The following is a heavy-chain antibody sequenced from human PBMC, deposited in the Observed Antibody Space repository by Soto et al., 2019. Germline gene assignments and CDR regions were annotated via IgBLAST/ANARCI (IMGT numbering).Heavy chain of an antibody. Sequence: GGSLSLSCATSVFNLDQYTMHWVRPAPGTGLEWVSLISWDGGSTYYADSVKGRFTISRDNRKNSRYLQMNSLRTEDTALYYCAKPMATSHAFDIWGQGTRVTVSS. D-gene: IGHD5-12*01. CDR2: ISWDGGST. J-gene: IGHJ3*02. CDR3: AKPMATSHAFDI. V-gene: IGHV3-43*01. CDR1: VFNLDQYT.